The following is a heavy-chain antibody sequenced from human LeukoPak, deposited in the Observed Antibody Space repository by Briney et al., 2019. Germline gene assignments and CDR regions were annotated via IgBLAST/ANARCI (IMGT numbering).Heavy chain of an antibody. CDR2: IYCSRTT. V-gene: IGHV4-30-4*01. Sequence: SQTLSLTCTVSGYSITSGDYYWSWVRQPPGKGLEWIGSIYCSRTTYYNPSLKSRVTTSVDTSKNQFSLNLNSVTIADTAVYYCASWGRRGSWFDPWGQGALVTVSS. J-gene: IGHJ5*02. D-gene: IGHD1-26*01. CDR3: ASWGRRGSWFDP. CDR1: GYSITSGDYY.